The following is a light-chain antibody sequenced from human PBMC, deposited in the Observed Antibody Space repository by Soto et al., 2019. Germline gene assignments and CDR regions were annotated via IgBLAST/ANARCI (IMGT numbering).Light chain of an antibody. CDR2: EVT. CDR1: SSDIGTYKY. CDR3: SSYAASFIRV. V-gene: IGLV2-14*01. Sequence: QSVLTQPASVSGSPGQSVTISCTGSSSDIGTYKYVSWYQHHPGKAPKLLIYEVTNRPSGVSDRFSGSKSGNTASLTISGLQAHDEAHYHCSSYAASFIRVLGYGTKVT. J-gene: IGLJ1*01.